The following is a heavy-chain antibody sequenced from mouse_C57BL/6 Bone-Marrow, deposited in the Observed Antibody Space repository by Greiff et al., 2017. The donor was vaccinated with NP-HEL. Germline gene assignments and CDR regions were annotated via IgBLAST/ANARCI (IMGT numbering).Heavy chain of an antibody. D-gene: IGHD1-1*01. Sequence: EVKVEESGGGLVKPGGSLKLSCAASGFTFSSYAMSWVRQTPEKRLEWVATISDGGSYTYYPDNVQGRFTISRDNAKNNLYLQMSHLKSEDTAMYYCARDRAYYYGTLDYWGQGTTLTVSS. J-gene: IGHJ2*01. V-gene: IGHV5-4*01. CDR1: GFTFSSYA. CDR3: ARDRAYYYGTLDY. CDR2: ISDGGSYT.